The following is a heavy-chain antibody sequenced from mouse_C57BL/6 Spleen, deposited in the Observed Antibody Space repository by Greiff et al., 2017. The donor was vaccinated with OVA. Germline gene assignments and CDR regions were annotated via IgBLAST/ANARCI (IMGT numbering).Heavy chain of an antibody. Sequence: EVQLQQSGAELVKPGASVKLSCTASGFNIKDYYMHWVKQRTEQGLEWIGRIDPEDGETKYAPKFQSKATITADTSSNTAYLQLSSLTSEETAVYYCAISITTVLASDYWGQGTTLTVSS. CDR2: IDPEDGET. V-gene: IGHV14-2*01. J-gene: IGHJ2*01. CDR3: AISITTVLASDY. CDR1: GFNIKDYY. D-gene: IGHD1-1*01.